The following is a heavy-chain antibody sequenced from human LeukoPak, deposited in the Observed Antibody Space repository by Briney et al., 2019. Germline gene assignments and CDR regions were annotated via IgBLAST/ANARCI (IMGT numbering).Heavy chain of an antibody. CDR1: GFTFSNHG. CDR2: IWYDGNIK. Sequence: PGGSLRLSCTASGFTFSNHGMHWVRQAPGKGLEWVALIWYDGNIKYYSDSVKGRFTISRDNSKDTLFLQMNSLTAEDTAVYYCARDPLYSGYDNYFDYWGQGTLVTVSS. CDR3: ARDPLYSGYDNYFDY. D-gene: IGHD5-12*01. V-gene: IGHV3-33*01. J-gene: IGHJ4*02.